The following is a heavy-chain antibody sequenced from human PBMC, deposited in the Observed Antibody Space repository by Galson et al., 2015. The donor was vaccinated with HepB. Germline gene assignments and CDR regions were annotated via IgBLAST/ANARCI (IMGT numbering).Heavy chain of an antibody. Sequence: SVKVSCKASGGTFSGYYMHWVRQAPGQGLEWMGRINPNSGGTNYAQKFQGRVTMTRDTSISTAYMELSRLRSDDTAVYYCARGPKGGYETVTTRIFDYWGQGTLVTVSS. J-gene: IGHJ4*02. CDR2: INPNSGGT. CDR3: ARGPKGGYETVTTRIFDY. D-gene: IGHD4-17*01. V-gene: IGHV1-2*06. CDR1: GGTFSGYY.